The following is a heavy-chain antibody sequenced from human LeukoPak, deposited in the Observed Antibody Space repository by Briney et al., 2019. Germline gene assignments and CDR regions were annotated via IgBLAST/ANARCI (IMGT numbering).Heavy chain of an antibody. Sequence: SETLSLTCTVSGGSISSSSYYWGWIRQPPGKGLEWIGSIYYSGSTYYNPSLKSRVTISVDTSKNQFSLKLSSVTAADTAVYYCARLGLLLLGCSIFDYWGQGTLVTVSS. D-gene: IGHD3-22*01. V-gene: IGHV4-39*01. CDR2: IYYSGST. CDR1: GGSISSSSYY. J-gene: IGHJ4*02. CDR3: ARLGLLLLGCSIFDY.